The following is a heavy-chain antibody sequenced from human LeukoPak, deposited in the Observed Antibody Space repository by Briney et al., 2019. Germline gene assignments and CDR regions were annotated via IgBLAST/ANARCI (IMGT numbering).Heavy chain of an antibody. CDR1: GGSISSSSYY. V-gene: IGHV4-39*01. D-gene: IGHD2-2*01. J-gene: IGHJ4*02. CDR3: ARIRGVVPAYYFDY. Sequence: PSETLSLTCTVSGGSISSSSYYWGWIRQPPGTGLEWIGSIYYSGSTYYNPSLKSRVTISVDTSKNQFSLKLSSVTAADTAVYYCARIRGVVPAYYFDYWGQGTLVTVSS. CDR2: IYYSGST.